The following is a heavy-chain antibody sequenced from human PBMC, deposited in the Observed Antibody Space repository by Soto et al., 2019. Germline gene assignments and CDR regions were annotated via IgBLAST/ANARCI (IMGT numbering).Heavy chain of an antibody. CDR3: ARDELVVATGSRTWHYYYGMDV. D-gene: IGHD2-15*01. CDR2: IIPMFGTP. Sequence: QVQLVQSGAEVKKPGSSVKVSCKASGDTFSSYAISWVRQAPGQGLEWMGGIIPMFGTPNYAQKFQGRVTIIADEATSTAYMELNSLRSEDTALYYCARDELVVATGSRTWHYYYGMDVWGQGTTVTVSS. J-gene: IGHJ6*02. CDR1: GDTFSSYA. V-gene: IGHV1-69*12.